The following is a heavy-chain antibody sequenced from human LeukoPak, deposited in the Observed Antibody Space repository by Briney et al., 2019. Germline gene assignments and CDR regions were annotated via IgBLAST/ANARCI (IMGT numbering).Heavy chain of an antibody. D-gene: IGHD6-19*01. V-gene: IGHV4-4*07. J-gene: IGHJ6*02. CDR1: GGSISSYY. CDR2: FYTGGST. CDR3: ARDALDRSGWFYHGMDV. Sequence: SETLSLTCTVSGGSISSYYWNWIRQSAGKGLEWIGRFYTGGSTNYNPSLKSRVTMSVDTCKNQFSLKLTSVIAADTAVYYCARDALDRSGWFYHGMDVWGQGTTVTVSS.